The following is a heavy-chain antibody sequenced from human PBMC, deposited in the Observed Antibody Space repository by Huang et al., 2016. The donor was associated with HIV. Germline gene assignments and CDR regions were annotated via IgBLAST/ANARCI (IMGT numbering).Heavy chain of an antibody. D-gene: IGHD6-19*01. CDR2: INHIGNT. J-gene: IGHJ4*02. CDR1: GGSFSGYY. V-gene: IGHV4-34*01. CDR3: AREKAADSAWYGVYYFDY. Sequence: QVQLQQWGAGLVKPSEPLSLTCAVYGGSFSGYYWTWIRQSPGKGLEWIGEINHIGNTTYQPSPNSRVTISKDTAKNQFSLQLTSVSAADTGVYFCAREKAADSAWYGVYYFDYWGEGALVTVTS.